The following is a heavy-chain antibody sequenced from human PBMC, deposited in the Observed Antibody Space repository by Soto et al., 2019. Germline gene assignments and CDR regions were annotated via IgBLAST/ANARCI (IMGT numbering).Heavy chain of an antibody. D-gene: IGHD6-13*01. CDR3: ARAGAAAMFDP. CDR1: GGSVSSGSYY. CDR2: IYYSGST. V-gene: IGHV4-61*01. Sequence: QVQLQESGPGLVKPSETLSLTCTVSGGSVSSGSYYWSWIRQPPGKGLEWIGYIYYSGSTNYNPSLKRRVTISVDTSKTQSSLKLSSVTAADTAVYYCARAGAAAMFDPWGQGTLVTVSS. J-gene: IGHJ5*02.